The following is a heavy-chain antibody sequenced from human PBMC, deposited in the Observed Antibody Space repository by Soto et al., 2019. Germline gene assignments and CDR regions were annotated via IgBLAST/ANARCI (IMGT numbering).Heavy chain of an antibody. J-gene: IGHJ4*02. CDR3: ARGGISGYLRGLDS. CDR2: IKSDGSST. Sequence: EVQLVESGGGLVQPGGSLRLSCAASGFTFSSYWMHWVRQAPGKGLVWVSRIKSDGSSTNYADSVKGRFTISRDNATKTLYLQMDSLRAEDTAVYYCARGGISGYLRGLDSWGQGTLVTVCS. V-gene: IGHV3-74*01. CDR1: GFTFSSYW. D-gene: IGHD3-22*01.